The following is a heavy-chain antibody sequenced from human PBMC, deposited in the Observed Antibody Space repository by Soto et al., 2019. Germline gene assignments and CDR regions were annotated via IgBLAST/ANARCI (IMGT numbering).Heavy chain of an antibody. CDR2: IFYTGTT. D-gene: IGHD2-2*01. CDR1: GGSISYNSYD. Sequence: SETLSLTCSVSGGSISYNSYDWGWIRQPPGKGLEWIGGIFYTGTTYYSPSLKDRVTMSMDTSKNSFSVNLTSVTAADTAVYFCARLVAVAPVANVWGQGTLVTVSS. J-gene: IGHJ4*02. CDR3: ARLVAVAPVANV. V-gene: IGHV4-39*02.